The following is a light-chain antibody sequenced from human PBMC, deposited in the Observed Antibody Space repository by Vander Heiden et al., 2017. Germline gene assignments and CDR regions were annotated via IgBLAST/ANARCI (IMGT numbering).Light chain of an antibody. CDR3: AAWDDSLSGLV. CDR1: SPNIGSNY. J-gene: IGLJ2*01. Sequence: QSVVTQPPSASGPPGQRVTTSCSGRSPNIGSNYVYWYQQLPGTAPKLLIYRNKQRPSGVPDRFSGSKSGTSASLAISGLRSEDEADYYCAAWDDSLSGLVFGGGTKLTVL. CDR2: RNK. V-gene: IGLV1-47*01.